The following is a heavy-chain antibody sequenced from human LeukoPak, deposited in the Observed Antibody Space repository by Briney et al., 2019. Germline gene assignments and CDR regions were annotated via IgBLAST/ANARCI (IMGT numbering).Heavy chain of an antibody. CDR2: IYYSGST. CDR3: TRGRSSWSGGWFDP. D-gene: IGHD6-13*01. V-gene: IGHV4-31*03. J-gene: IGHJ5*02. CDR1: GGSISSGGYY. Sequence: PSQTLSLTCTVSGGSISSGGYYWSWIRQHPGKGLEWIGYIYYSGSTYYNPSLKSRVTISVDTSKNQFSLKLSSVTAADTALYYCTRGRSSWSGGWFDPWGQGTLVTVSS.